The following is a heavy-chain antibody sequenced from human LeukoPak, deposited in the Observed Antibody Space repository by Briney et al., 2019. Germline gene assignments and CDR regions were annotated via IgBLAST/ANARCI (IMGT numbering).Heavy chain of an antibody. D-gene: IGHD5-24*01. Sequence: GGSLRLSCRASGFTFGDYAVNWVRQAPGKGLEWVGFIRSDAYGGTIQYDASVSGRFTISRDDSKTIAYLQMNSLETEDTAVYYCARDISEMGAFDIWGLGTMVTVSS. J-gene: IGHJ3*02. CDR1: GFTFGDYA. V-gene: IGHV3-49*04. CDR3: ARDISEMGAFDI. CDR2: IRSDAYGGTI.